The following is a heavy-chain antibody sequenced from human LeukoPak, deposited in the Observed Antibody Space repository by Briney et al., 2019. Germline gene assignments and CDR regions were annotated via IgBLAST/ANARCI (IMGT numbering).Heavy chain of an antibody. D-gene: IGHD3-10*01. CDR1: GGSISSYY. J-gene: IGHJ4*02. V-gene: IGHV4-59*08. CDR2: IYYSGST. Sequence: SETLSLTCTVSGGSISSYYWSWIRQPPGKGLEWIGYIYYSGSTNYNPSLKSRVTISVDTSKNQFSLKLTSVTAADTAVYYCARRVYSSGNYYFDYWGQGTLVTVSS. CDR3: ARRVYSSGNYYFDY.